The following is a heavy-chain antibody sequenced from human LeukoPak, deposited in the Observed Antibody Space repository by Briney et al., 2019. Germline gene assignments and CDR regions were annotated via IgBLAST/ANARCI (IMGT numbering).Heavy chain of an antibody. V-gene: IGHV4-59*01. CDR3: ARGQSEVFY. CDR2: IFYSGIT. J-gene: IGHJ4*02. Sequence: SETLSLTCTVSGGSISSYYWSWIRQPPGKGLEWVGYIFYSGITNYNPSLKSRVTISVDTSKNQFSLKLSSVTAADTAMYYCARGQSEVFYWGQGTLVTVSS. D-gene: IGHD2-8*01. CDR1: GGSISSYY.